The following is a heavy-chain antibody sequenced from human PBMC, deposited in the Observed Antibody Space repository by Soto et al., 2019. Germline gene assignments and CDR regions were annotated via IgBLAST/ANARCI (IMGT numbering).Heavy chain of an antibody. CDR2: IYHSGGT. Sequence: SETLSLTCTVSSASISSGGYSWSWIRQPPGKGLEWIGHIYHSGGTYSNPSLKSRLAISIDTSKNQFSLKLSSVTAADTAVYFCAREGGESSDGLYYFDSWGQGSLVTVSS. CDR1: SASISSGGYS. CDR3: AREGGESSDGLYYFDS. J-gene: IGHJ4*02. V-gene: IGHV4-30-2*05. D-gene: IGHD3-16*01.